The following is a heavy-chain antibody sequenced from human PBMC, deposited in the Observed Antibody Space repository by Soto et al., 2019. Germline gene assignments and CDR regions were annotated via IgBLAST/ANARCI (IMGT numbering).Heavy chain of an antibody. CDR1: GVTLNNFA. CDR3: AKQSGGSCYGSSIY. Sequence: GGSLRLSCAASGVTLNNFAMTWVRQAPGKGLEWISSVSGSGIATYYADSVKGRFTISRDNSKNTLSLQMNSLRAEDTAVYYCAKQSGGSCYGSSIYWGQGTLVTVSS. V-gene: IGHV3-23*01. CDR2: VSGSGIAT. J-gene: IGHJ4*02. D-gene: IGHD3-22*01.